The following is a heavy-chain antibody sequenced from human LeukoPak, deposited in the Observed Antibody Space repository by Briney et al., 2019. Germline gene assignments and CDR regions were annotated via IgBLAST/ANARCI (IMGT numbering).Heavy chain of an antibody. Sequence: GGSLRLSCAASGFTVSSNYMSWVRQAPGKGLEWASVIYSGGSTYYADSVKGRFTISRDNSKNTLYLQMNSLRAEDTAVYYCARDHELLRAFGIWGQGTMVTVSS. CDR2: IYSGGST. J-gene: IGHJ3*02. CDR3: ARDHELLRAFGI. CDR1: GFTVSSNY. V-gene: IGHV3-66*01. D-gene: IGHD1-26*01.